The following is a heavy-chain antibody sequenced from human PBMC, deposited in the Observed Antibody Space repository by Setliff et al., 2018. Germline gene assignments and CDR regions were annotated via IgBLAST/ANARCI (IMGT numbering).Heavy chain of an antibody. CDR3: ARASHYYDTSLRPHFDS. V-gene: IGHV4-38-2*02. Sequence: ETLSLTCTVSGYSISSGYYWGWIRQPPGKGLEWIGSIYHSGSTYYNPSLKSRVTISVDTSKNQFSLKLSSVTAADTAVYYCARASHYYDTSLRPHFDSWGRGTLVTVSS. D-gene: IGHD3-22*01. CDR2: IYHSGST. J-gene: IGHJ4*01. CDR1: GYSISSGYY.